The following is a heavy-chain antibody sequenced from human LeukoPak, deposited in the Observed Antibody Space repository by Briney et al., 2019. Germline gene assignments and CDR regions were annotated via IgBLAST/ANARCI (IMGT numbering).Heavy chain of an antibody. J-gene: IGHJ4*02. V-gene: IGHV3-23*01. CDR2: ISGSGGST. CDR1: GFTFSSYA. Sequence: GGSLRLSCAASGFTFSSYAMSWVRQAPGKGLEWVSLISGSGGSTYYADSVKGRFTISRDNSKNTLYLQMNSLRAEDTAVYYCTRDLGQYAMVPTPADYWGQGTVVTVSS. D-gene: IGHD3-10*01. CDR3: TRDLGQYAMVPTPADY.